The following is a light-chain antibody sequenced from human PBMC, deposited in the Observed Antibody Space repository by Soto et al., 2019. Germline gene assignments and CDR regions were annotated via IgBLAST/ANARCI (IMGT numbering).Light chain of an antibody. Sequence: QSALTQPASVSGSPGQSITISCTGTSSDVGSYNYVSWYQQYPGKAPKLMIYDVSNRPSGVSYRFSGSKSCNTASLTISGIQAEDEADDYCSSYTTSSTHVVFGGGTKLTVL. CDR2: DVS. CDR3: SSYTTSSTHVV. J-gene: IGLJ2*01. CDR1: SSDVGSYNY. V-gene: IGLV2-14*01.